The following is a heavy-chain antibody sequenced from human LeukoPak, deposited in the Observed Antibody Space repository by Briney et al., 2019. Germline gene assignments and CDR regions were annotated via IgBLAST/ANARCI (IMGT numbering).Heavy chain of an antibody. J-gene: IGHJ4*02. D-gene: IGHD6-19*01. CDR3: ATVGAVAGKYYFDY. CDR1: GGSISSGTYY. CDR2: IYNSGST. V-gene: IGHV4-61*02. Sequence: SETLSLTCTVSGGSISSGTYYWSWIRQPAEKGLEWIGRIYNSGSTNYNPSLKSRVTISADTSKIQFSLKLSSVTAADTAVYYCATVGAVAGKYYFDYWGQGTLVTVSS.